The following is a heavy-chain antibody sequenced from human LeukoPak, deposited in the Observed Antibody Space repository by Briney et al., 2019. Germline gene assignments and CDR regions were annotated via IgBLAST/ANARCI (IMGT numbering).Heavy chain of an antibody. V-gene: IGHV3-23*01. D-gene: IGHD4-23*01. CDR2: ISSSGSGDNT. J-gene: IGHJ4*02. Sequence: GGSLRLSCAASGVTLSTYAMSWARQAPGKGLEWVSGISSSGSGDNTYYADSVKGRFTISRDNSKNTLYLQMNSLRAEDTAVYYCAKAGQETGPVVTPAFDYWGQGTLVTVSS. CDR1: GVTLSTYA. CDR3: AKAGQETGPVVTPAFDY.